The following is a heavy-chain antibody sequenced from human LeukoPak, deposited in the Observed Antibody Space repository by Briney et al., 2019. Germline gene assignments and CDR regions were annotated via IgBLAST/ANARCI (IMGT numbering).Heavy chain of an antibody. J-gene: IGHJ4*02. CDR3: ARVAGAYDYGDFEYLDY. D-gene: IGHD4-17*01. V-gene: IGHV4-59*08. Sequence: SETLSLTCTVSGGSISSYYWSWIRQPPGKGLEWIGYIYYSGSTNYNPSLKSRVTISVDTSKNQFSLKLSSVTAADTAVYYCARVAGAYDYGDFEYLDYWGQGTLVTVSS. CDR1: GGSISSYY. CDR2: IYYSGST.